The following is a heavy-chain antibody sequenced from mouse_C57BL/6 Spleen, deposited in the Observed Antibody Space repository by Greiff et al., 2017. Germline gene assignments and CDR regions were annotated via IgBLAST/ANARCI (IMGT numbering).Heavy chain of an antibody. Sequence: QVQLQQPGAELVKPGASVKMSCKASGYTFTSYWITWVKQRPGQGLEWIGDIYPGSGSTNYNEKFKSKATLPVDTSSSTAYMQLSSLTSEDSAVYYCARSRGSSYPFDYWDQGTTLTVSS. J-gene: IGHJ2*01. V-gene: IGHV1-55*01. CDR1: GYTFTSYW. D-gene: IGHD3-2*02. CDR3: ARSRGSSYPFDY. CDR2: IYPGSGST.